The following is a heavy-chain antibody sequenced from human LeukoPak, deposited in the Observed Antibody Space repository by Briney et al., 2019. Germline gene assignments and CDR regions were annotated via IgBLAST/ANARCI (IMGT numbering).Heavy chain of an antibody. CDR1: GFTVSSNY. V-gene: IGHV3-53*01. CDR3: ARGFSGSSSWSYQSLYYYYYYMDV. CDR2: IYSGGST. D-gene: IGHD6-13*01. Sequence: GGSLRPSCAASGFTVSSNYMSWVRQAPGKGLEWVSVIYSGGSTYYADSVKGRFTISRDNSKNTLYLQMNSLRAEDTAVYCCARGFSGSSSWSYQSLYYYYYYMDVWGKGTTVTVSS. J-gene: IGHJ6*03.